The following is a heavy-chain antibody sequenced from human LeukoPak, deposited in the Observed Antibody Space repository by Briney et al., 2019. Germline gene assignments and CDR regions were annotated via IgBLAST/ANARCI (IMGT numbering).Heavy chain of an antibody. CDR1: GYTFTGYY. Sequence: ASVKVSCKASGYTFTGYYMHWVRQAPGKGLEWMGGFDPEEGETIYAQKFQGRVTMTEDTSTDTAYMELSSLRSEDTAVYFCATDFRCSGGSCYSTCMDVWGQGTTVTVSS. CDR3: ATDFRCSGGSCYSTCMDV. D-gene: IGHD2-15*01. CDR2: FDPEEGET. J-gene: IGHJ6*02. V-gene: IGHV1-24*01.